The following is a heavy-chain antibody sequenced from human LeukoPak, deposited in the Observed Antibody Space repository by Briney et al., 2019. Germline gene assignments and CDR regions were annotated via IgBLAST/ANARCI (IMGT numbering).Heavy chain of an antibody. CDR1: GFTFSSYS. CDR2: ISSSSSYI. CDR3: ARSTMYSSGPDAFDI. D-gene: IGHD6-19*01. Sequence: GGSLRLSCAASGFTFSSYSMNWVRRAPGKGLEWVSSISSSSSYIYYADSVKGRFTISRDNAKNSLYLQMNSLRAEDTAVYYCARSTMYSSGPDAFDIWGQGTMVTVSS. V-gene: IGHV3-21*01. J-gene: IGHJ3*02.